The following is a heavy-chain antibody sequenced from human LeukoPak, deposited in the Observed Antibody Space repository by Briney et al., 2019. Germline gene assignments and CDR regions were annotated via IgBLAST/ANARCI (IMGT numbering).Heavy chain of an antibody. D-gene: IGHD2-2*02. J-gene: IGHJ3*01. Sequence: GESLKISCEASGFNFNNYWVGWVRQMPGKGLEWMGIIYPGDYDTRYSPSFQGHVTISVHKSISTAYLQWRSLRASDTAMYFCAGHSFDTVDAFDVWGQGTIVTVSA. CDR2: IYPGDYDT. V-gene: IGHV5-51*01. CDR3: AGHSFDTVDAFDV. CDR1: GFNFNNYW.